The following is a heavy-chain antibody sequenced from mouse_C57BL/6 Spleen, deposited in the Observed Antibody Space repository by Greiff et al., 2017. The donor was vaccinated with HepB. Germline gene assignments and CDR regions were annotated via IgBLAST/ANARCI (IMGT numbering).Heavy chain of an antibody. J-gene: IGHJ2*01. CDR1: GYTFTSYW. CDR2: IDPSDSET. Sequence: VQLQQPGAELVRPGSSVKLSCKASGYTFTSYWMHWVKQRPIQGLEWIGNIDPSDSETHYNQKFKDKATLTVDKSSSTAYMQLSSLTSEDSAVEYGAKGGGVAHFDYWGQGTTLTVSS. D-gene: IGHD1-1*01. V-gene: IGHV1-52*01. CDR3: AKGGGVAHFDY.